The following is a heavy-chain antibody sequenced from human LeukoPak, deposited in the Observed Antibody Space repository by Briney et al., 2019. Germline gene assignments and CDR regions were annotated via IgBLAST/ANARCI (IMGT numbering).Heavy chain of an antibody. D-gene: IGHD4-17*01. V-gene: IGHV3-30*03. Sequence: GGSLRLSCAASGFTFSSYGMHWVRQAPGKGLEWVAVILDDGNNKYYADSVKGRFTISRDNAKNTLYLQMNSLRAEDTAVYYCARELYGEVAWGQGTLVTVSS. CDR1: GFTFSSYG. CDR3: ARELYGEVA. J-gene: IGHJ5*02. CDR2: ILDDGNNK.